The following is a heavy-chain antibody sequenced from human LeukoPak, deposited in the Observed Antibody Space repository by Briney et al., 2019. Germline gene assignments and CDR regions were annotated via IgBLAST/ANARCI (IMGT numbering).Heavy chain of an antibody. CDR2: ISGSGGST. CDR1: GFTFSSYA. CDR3: AKHMRSWDTSIDQ. V-gene: IGHV3-23*01. Sequence: GGSLRLSCAASGFTFSSYAMSWVRQAPGKGLEWVSAISGSGGSTYYADSVKGRFTISRDNSKNTLYLQMDSLRAEDTAVYYCAKHMRSWDTSIDQWGQGTWVTVSA. J-gene: IGHJ4*02. D-gene: IGHD6-13*01.